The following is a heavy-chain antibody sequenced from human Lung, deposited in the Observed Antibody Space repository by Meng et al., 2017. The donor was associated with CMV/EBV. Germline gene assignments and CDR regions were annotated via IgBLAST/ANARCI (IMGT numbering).Heavy chain of an antibody. CDR3: ARDQGLVFGEVIPYFDY. CDR1: GFPFERYG. J-gene: IGHJ4*02. Sequence: GGSLRLXXAASGFPFERYGINWVRQAPGQGLEWVSSISSSSSHIHYADSVKGRFTISRDYATNSVFLQMNTLRVDDTALYYCARDQGLVFGEVIPYFDYWGQGTPVTVSS. D-gene: IGHD3-3*01. V-gene: IGHV3-21*01. CDR2: ISSSSSHI.